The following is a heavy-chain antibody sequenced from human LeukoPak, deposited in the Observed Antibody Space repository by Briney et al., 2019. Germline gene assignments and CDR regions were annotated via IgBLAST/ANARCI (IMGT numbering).Heavy chain of an antibody. D-gene: IGHD2-2*01. V-gene: IGHV4-4*02. J-gene: IGHJ4*02. CDR2: IYHSGST. CDR3: ARHPISDYCSSTTCPEDY. CDR1: GGSISSSNW. Sequence: PSETLSLTCAVSGGSISSSNWWSWVRQPPGKGLEWIGEIYHSGSTNYNPSLKSRVTISVDKSKNPFSLKLSSVTAADTAVYYCARHPISDYCSSTTCPEDYWGQGTLVTVSS.